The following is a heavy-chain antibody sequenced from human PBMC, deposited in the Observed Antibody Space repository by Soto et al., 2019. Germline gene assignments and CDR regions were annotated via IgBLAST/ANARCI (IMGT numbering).Heavy chain of an antibody. Sequence: QVQLQESGPGLVKPSQTLSLICTVSGGSINSGGYYWNWIRQHPGNGLEWIGYIFYSGSTYYNPFLRSRVPISGDTSENQFSLNLSSVTAADTAVYVCARVYRQSGYSSSWVFDYWCQGTLVNGSS. V-gene: IGHV4-31*03. D-gene: IGHD6-13*01. CDR3: ARVYRQSGYSSSWVFDY. CDR1: GGSINSGGYY. J-gene: IGHJ4*02. CDR2: IFYSGST.